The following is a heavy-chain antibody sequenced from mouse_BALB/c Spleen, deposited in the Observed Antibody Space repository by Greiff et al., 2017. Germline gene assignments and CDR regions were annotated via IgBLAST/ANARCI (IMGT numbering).Heavy chain of an antibody. V-gene: IGHV3-2*02. Sequence: EVKLMESGPGLVKPSQSLSLTCTVTGYSITSDYAWNWIRQFPGNKLEWMGYISYSGSTSYNPSLKSRISITRDTSKNQFFLQLNSVTTEDTATYYCAVYYGYLDYWGQGTTLTVSS. J-gene: IGHJ2*01. CDR1: GYSITSDYA. CDR2: ISYSGST. CDR3: AVYYGYLDY. D-gene: IGHD1-1*01.